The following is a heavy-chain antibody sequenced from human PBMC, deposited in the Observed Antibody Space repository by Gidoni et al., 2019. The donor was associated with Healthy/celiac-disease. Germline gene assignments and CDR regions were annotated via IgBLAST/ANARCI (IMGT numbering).Heavy chain of an antibody. V-gene: IGHV3-21*01. J-gene: IGHJ5*02. CDR3: ARTGAAGTGFDWFDP. Sequence: EVQLVESGGGLVKPGGSRRLSCAASGFTFSSYSMNWVRQAPGKGLEWVSSISSSSSYIYSADSVKGRFTISRDNAKNSLYLQMNSLRAEDTAVYYCARTGAAGTGFDWFDPWGQGTLVTVSS. CDR2: ISSSSSYI. CDR1: GFTFSSYS. D-gene: IGHD6-13*01.